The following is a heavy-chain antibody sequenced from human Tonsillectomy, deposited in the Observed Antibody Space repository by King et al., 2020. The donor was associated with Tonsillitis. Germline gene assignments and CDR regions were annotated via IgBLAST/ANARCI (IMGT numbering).Heavy chain of an antibody. D-gene: IGHD6-13*01. Sequence: VQLVESGAEGKKPGASGKGSCKASGYTLTDYYMHWVRQAPGQWLEWRGCIHAKSGGTKYAQKVQGRVTITRDTSISTAYMELSRVRSDDTGVYYCARDPSRGAATADDAFDIWGQGTMVTVS. CDR3: ARDPSRGAATADDAFDI. CDR2: IHAKSGGT. J-gene: IGHJ3*02. CDR1: GYTLTDYY. V-gene: IGHV1-2*02.